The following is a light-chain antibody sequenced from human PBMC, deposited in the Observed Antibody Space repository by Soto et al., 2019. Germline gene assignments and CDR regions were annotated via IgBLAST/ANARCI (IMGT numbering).Light chain of an antibody. J-gene: IGKJ1*01. Sequence: AIRMAQSPCSFSASTVYGFTITCRASQGISSYLAWYQQKPGKAPKLLIYDASTLQSGVPPRFSGSGSGTEFTLTISSLQPDDFATYYCQQYNGYSRTFGQGTKVDIK. CDR3: QQYNGYSRT. CDR1: QGISSY. CDR2: DAS. V-gene: IGKV1-8*01.